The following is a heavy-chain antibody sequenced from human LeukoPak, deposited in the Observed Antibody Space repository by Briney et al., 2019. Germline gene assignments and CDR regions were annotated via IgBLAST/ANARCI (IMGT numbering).Heavy chain of an antibody. CDR2: MNPNSGNT. CDR1: GYTFTSYD. V-gene: IGHV1-8*03. J-gene: IGHJ4*02. Sequence: ASVKVSCKASGYTFTSYDINWVRQATGQGLEWMGWMNPNSGNTGYAQKFQGRVTITRNTSISTAYMELSSLRSEDMAVYYCARAPNHCTNGVCYTRRVDYWGQGTLVTVSS. CDR3: ARAPNHCTNGVCYTRRVDY. D-gene: IGHD2-8*01.